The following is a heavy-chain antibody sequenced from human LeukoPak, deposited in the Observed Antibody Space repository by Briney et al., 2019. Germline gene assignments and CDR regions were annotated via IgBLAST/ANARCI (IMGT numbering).Heavy chain of an antibody. D-gene: IGHD2-2*01. CDR2: IYYTGTT. Sequence: SETLSLTCTVSGGSITTYYWSWIRQPPGKRLEWMGYIYYTGTTNYNPSFKSRVTISVDTSKNQFSLKLSSVTAADTAVYYCARRYCSSTSCYRGWFDPWGQGTLVTVSS. CDR1: GGSITTYY. J-gene: IGHJ5*02. V-gene: IGHV4-59*08. CDR3: ARRYCSSTSCYRGWFDP.